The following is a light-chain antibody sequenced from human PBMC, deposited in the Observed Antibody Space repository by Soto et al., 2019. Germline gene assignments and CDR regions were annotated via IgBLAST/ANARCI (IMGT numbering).Light chain of an antibody. Sequence: EIVMTQSPATLSVSPGDRATLSCRASQSVSGNLAWYQQKPGQAPRLLIYGASTRATGIPARFSGSGSGTEFTLTISSLRSEDFAVYYCQRYNNWPRTFGQGTKVDI. CDR2: GAS. CDR1: QSVSGN. CDR3: QRYNNWPRT. V-gene: IGKV3-15*01. J-gene: IGKJ1*01.